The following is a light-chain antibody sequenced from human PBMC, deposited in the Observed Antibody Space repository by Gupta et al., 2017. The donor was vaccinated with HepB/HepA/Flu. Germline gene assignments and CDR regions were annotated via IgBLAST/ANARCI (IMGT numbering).Light chain of an antibody. V-gene: IGLV1-51*01. J-gene: IGLJ1*01. Sequence: QSVLTQPPSVSAAPGQKVTISCSGSNSNIGNDHVSWYQHLPGTAPKLLIYDNNNRPSGIPDRFSGSKSGTSATLGITGLQTGDEADYYCAAKDVSLGAVVFGTGTKVTVL. CDR3: AAKDVSLGAVV. CDR1: NSNIGNDH. CDR2: DNN.